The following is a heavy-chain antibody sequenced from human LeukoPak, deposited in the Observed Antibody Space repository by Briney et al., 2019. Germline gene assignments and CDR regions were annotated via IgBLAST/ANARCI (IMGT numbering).Heavy chain of an antibody. Sequence: SETLSLTCAVYGGSFSGYYWSWIRQPPGKGLEWIGEINHSGSTNYNPSLKSRVTISVDTSKNQFSLKLSSVTAADTAVYYCSTSGGSSGYSESLGYWGQGTLVTVSS. J-gene: IGHJ4*02. D-gene: IGHD3-22*01. V-gene: IGHV4-34*01. CDR3: STSGGSSGYSESLGY. CDR2: INHSGST. CDR1: GGSFSGYY.